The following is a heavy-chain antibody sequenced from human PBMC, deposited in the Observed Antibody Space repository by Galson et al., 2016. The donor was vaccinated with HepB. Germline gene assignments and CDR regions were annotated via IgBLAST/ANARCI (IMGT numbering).Heavy chain of an antibody. CDR3: ARFTQEWLDRVYYFDY. Sequence: SLRLSCAASGFTSGRYAMSWVRQAPGKGLEWVSAISGDGGSTYYAGSVQGRFTSSRDRSTNTMYLQMNSLRTDDTAVYYCARFTQEWLDRVYYFDYCGQGTLVTVSS. CDR1: GFTSGRYA. V-gene: IGHV3-23*01. CDR2: ISGDGGST. D-gene: IGHD6-19*01. J-gene: IGHJ4*02.